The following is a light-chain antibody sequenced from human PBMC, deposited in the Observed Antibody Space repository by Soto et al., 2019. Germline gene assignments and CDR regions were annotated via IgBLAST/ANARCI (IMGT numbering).Light chain of an antibody. V-gene: IGLV2-14*03. J-gene: IGLJ2*01. CDR2: DVT. CDR3: SSYTYSTTVI. Sequence: QSALTQPASVSGSPGQSISISCSGTSSDVGGYGYVSWYQQHPGNAPKLIIYDVTDRPSGVSNRFSGSKSGNTASLTISGLQAEDEADYYCSSYTYSTTVIFGGGTMLTVL. CDR1: SSDVGGYGY.